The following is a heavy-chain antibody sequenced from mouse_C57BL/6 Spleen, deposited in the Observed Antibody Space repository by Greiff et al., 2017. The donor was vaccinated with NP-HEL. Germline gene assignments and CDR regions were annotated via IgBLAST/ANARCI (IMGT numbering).Heavy chain of an antibody. D-gene: IGHD1-1*01. CDR3: ARDYVGD. CDR2: ISSGSSTI. V-gene: IGHV5-17*01. Sequence: DVHLVESGGGLVKPGGSLKLSCAASGFTFSDYGMHWVRQAPEQGLEWVAYISSGSSTIYYADTVKGRFTISRDNAKNTLFLQMTSLRSEDTAMYYCARDYVGDWGQGTTLTVSS. J-gene: IGHJ2*01. CDR1: GFTFSDYG.